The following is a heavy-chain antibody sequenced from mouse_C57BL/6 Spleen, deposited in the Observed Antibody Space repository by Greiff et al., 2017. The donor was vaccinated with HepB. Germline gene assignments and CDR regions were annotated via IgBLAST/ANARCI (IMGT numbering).Heavy chain of an antibody. CDR3: ARSSRQTAQASLGAMDY. CDR2: INPNYGTT. V-gene: IGHV1-39*01. CDR1: GYSFTDYN. D-gene: IGHD3-2*02. Sequence: LVESGPELVKPGASVKISCKASGYSFTDYNMNWVKQSNGKSLEWIGVINPNYGTTSYNQKFKGKATLTVDQSSSTAYMQLNSLTSEDSAVYYCARSSRQTAQASLGAMDYWGQGTSVTVSS. J-gene: IGHJ4*01.